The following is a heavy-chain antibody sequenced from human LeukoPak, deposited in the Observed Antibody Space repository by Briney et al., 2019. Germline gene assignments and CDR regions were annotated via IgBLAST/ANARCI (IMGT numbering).Heavy chain of an antibody. CDR2: IKQDGSEK. V-gene: IGHV3-7*01. J-gene: IGHJ4*02. CDR1: GFTFSSFW. CDR3: ARVHSGSYYVVDY. D-gene: IGHD1-26*01. Sequence: PGGSLRLSCAASGFTFSSFWMSWVRQAPGKGLEWVANIKQDGSEKYYVDSAKGRFTISRDNAKNSLYLQMNSLRAEDTAVYYCARVHSGSYYVVDYWGQGTLVTVSS.